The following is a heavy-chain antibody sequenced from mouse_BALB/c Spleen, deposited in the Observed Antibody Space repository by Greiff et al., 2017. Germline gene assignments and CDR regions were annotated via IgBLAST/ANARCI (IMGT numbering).Heavy chain of an antibody. CDR2: FHPYNDDT. J-gene: IGHJ3*01. CDR1: GYTFTTYP. Sequence: VQLVESGAELVKPGASVKMSCMAFGYTFTTYPIEWMKQNHGQSLEWIGNFHPYNDDTKYNEKFKGKAKLTVEKSSSTVYLELSRLTSDDSAVYYCARGGTMTRAPLAYWGQGTLVTVSA. CDR3: ARGGTMTRAPLAY. V-gene: IGHV1-47*01. D-gene: IGHD3-1*01.